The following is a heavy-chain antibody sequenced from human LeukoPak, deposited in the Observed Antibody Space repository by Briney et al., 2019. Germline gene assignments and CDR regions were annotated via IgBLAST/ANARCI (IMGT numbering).Heavy chain of an antibody. Sequence: PGGSLRLSCAASGFTFSSYAMSWVRQAPGKGLEWVSAISGSGGSTYYADSVKGRSTISRDNSKNTLYLQMNSLRVEDTAVYYCANLGQRGGYLYFDYWGQGTLVTVSS. J-gene: IGHJ4*02. CDR2: ISGSGGST. CDR3: ANLGQRGGYLYFDY. V-gene: IGHV3-23*01. D-gene: IGHD6-13*01. CDR1: GFTFSSYA.